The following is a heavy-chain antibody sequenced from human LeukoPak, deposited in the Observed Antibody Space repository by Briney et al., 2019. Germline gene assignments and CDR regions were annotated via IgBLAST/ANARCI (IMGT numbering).Heavy chain of an antibody. CDR3: ARSGPAAGRSDVFDI. CDR2: TYYSGIT. Sequence: SESLSLTCTLSVDSISSTSFYSGWIRHPPRKWLECMGTTYYSGITYPSSSLKSRVTISVDTSKNQFSLKLSSVTAADTAVYFCARSGPAAGRSDVFDIWGQGTMVSVSS. V-gene: IGHV4-39*07. J-gene: IGHJ3*02. D-gene: IGHD2-2*01. CDR1: VDSISSTSFY.